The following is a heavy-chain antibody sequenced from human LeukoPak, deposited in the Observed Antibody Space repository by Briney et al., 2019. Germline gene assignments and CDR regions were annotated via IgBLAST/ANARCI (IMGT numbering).Heavy chain of an antibody. CDR2: ISYDGSNK. CDR3: AKSGCSGGSGFVLGYGMDV. CDR1: GFTFSSYG. V-gene: IGHV3-30*18. D-gene: IGHD2-15*01. J-gene: IGHJ6*04. Sequence: GGSLRLSCAASGFTFSSYGMHWVRQAPGKGLEWVAVISYDGSNKYYADSVKGRFTISRDNSKNTLYLQMNSLRAEDTAVYYCAKSGCSGGSGFVLGYGMDVWGKGTTVTVSS.